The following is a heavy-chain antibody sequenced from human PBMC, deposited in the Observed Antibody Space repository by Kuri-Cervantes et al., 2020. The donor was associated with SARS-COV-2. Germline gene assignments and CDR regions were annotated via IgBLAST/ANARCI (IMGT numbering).Heavy chain of an antibody. D-gene: IGHD2-15*01. J-gene: IGHJ4*02. Sequence: GESLKISCAASGFTFSSYAMSWVRQAPGKGLEWVSAISGNGGSTYYADSVKGRFTISRDNSKNTLYLQMNSLRAEDTAVYYCAKDRVYCSGGSCPLYYWGQGTLVTVSS. V-gene: IGHV3-23*01. CDR2: ISGNGGST. CDR1: GFTFSSYA. CDR3: AKDRVYCSGGSCPLYY.